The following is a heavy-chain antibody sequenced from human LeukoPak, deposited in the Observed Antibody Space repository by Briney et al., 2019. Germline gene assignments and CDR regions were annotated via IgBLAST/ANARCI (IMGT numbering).Heavy chain of an antibody. CDR1: GGSFNSHV. V-gene: IGHV1-69*04. D-gene: IGHD2-2*01. Sequence: SVKVSCKASGGSFNSHVISWIRQAPGQGLEWMGRIATYVRRPDYAQKFQGRLTIIADKSTSTAYMELRSLTSDDTAVYFCARGPFGYCATTNCFGPLDYWGQGTPVAVSS. J-gene: IGHJ4*02. CDR2: IATYVRRP. CDR3: ARGPFGYCATTNCFGPLDY.